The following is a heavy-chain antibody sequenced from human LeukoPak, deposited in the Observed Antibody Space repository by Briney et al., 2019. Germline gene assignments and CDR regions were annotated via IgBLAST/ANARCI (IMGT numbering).Heavy chain of an antibody. D-gene: IGHD3-10*01. J-gene: IGHJ6*03. V-gene: IGHV1-69*06. CDR2: IIPISGTA. CDR3: ARDRDGSGSYYYYYYYMDV. CDR1: GGTFSSYA. Sequence: SVTVSCKASGGTFSSYAISWVRQAPGQGLEWMGRIIPISGTANYAQKFQGRVTITADKSTSTAYMELSSLRSEDTAVYYCARDRDGSGSYYYYYYYMDVWGKGTTVTVPS.